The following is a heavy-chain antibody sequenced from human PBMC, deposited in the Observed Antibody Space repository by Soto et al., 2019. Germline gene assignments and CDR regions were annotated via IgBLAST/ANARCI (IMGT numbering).Heavy chain of an antibody. J-gene: IGHJ5*02. CDR2: IYHSGST. Sequence: QLQLQEFGSGLVKPSQTLSLTCAVSGGSISSGGYSWSWIRQPPGKGLEWIGYIYHSGSTYYNPSLKSRVTISVDRSKNQFSLKLSSVTVADTAVYYCARVPGPWGQGTLVTVSS. CDR1: GGSISSGGYS. V-gene: IGHV4-30-2*01. CDR3: ARVPGP.